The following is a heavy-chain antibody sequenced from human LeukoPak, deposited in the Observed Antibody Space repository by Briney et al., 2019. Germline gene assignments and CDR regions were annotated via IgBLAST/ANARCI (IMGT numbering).Heavy chain of an antibody. V-gene: IGHV4-59*08. CDR1: GGSISSYY. CDR2: IYYSGST. Sequence: PSETLSLTCTVSGGSISSYYWSWIRQPPGKGLEWIGYIYYSGSTNYNPSLKSRVTISVDTSKNQFSLKLSSVTAADTAVYYCARQGRDSSGYPHYWGQGTLVTVSS. J-gene: IGHJ4*02. CDR3: ARQGRDSSGYPHY. D-gene: IGHD3-22*01.